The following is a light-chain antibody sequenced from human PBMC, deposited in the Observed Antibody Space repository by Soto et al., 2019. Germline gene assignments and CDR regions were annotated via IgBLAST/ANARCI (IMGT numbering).Light chain of an antibody. CDR2: KAS. V-gene: IGKV1-5*03. CDR3: QQYNSWPPIT. J-gene: IGKJ5*01. CDR1: QNIRSW. Sequence: IQMTQSPSTLSASVGDIFTITCRAIQNIRSWLAWYQQKPGKAPRLLIYKASSLESGVPSRFSGSGSGTEFTLTISSLQSEDFAVYYCQQYNSWPPITFGQGTRLEIK.